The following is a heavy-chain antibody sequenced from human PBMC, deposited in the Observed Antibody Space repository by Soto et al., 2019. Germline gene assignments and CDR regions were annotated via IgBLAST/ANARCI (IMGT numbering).Heavy chain of an antibody. J-gene: IGHJ6*02. CDR2: INHSGST. Sequence: SETLSLTCAVYGGSFSGYYWSWIRQPPGKGLEWIGEINHSGSTNYNPSLKSRVTISVDTSKNQFSLKLSSVTAADTAVYYCARGPPLAYQNIVVVPAASMDVWGQGTTVTVSS. V-gene: IGHV4-34*01. CDR3: ARGPPLAYQNIVVVPAASMDV. D-gene: IGHD2-2*01. CDR1: GGSFSGYY.